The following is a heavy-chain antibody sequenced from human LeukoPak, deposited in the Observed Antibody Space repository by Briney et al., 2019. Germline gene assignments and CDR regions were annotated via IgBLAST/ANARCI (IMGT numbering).Heavy chain of an antibody. CDR3: ARVGYSSSWSEYFQH. CDR2: IGTAGDT. CDR1: GFTFSSYD. D-gene: IGHD6-13*01. V-gene: IGHV3-13*04. Sequence: GGSLRLSCAASGFTFSSYDMHWVRQATAKGLEWVSAIGTAGDTYYPGSVKGRFTISRDNAKNSLYLQMNSLRAEDTAVYYCARVGYSSSWSEYFQHWGQGTLVTVSS. J-gene: IGHJ1*01.